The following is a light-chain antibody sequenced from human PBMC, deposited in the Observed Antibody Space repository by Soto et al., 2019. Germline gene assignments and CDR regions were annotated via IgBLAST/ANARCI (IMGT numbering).Light chain of an antibody. V-gene: IGKV1-39*01. Sequence: EIQMTQSPSSLSASVGDRVTITCRASQSISSYLNWYQQKPGKAPKLLIYAASSLQSGVPSRFSGSGSGTDFTLTISSLQPEDFATYYCQQSYSTPPWTFGQGTNVDVK. J-gene: IGKJ1*01. CDR2: AAS. CDR3: QQSYSTPPWT. CDR1: QSISSY.